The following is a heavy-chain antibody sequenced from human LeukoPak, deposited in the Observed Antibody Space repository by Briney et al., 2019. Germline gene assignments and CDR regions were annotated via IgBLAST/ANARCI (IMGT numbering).Heavy chain of an antibody. J-gene: IGHJ5*02. CDR3: TGGSTLYNWFDP. V-gene: IGHV4-39*01. D-gene: IGHD2-15*01. Sequence: PSETLSLICTVSGGSISSSIYYWGWIRQPPGKGLEWIGSIYYSGSAYYNPSLKSRVTISVDTSKNQFSLKLSSVTAADTAVYYCTGGSTLYNWFDPWGQGTLVTVSS. CDR1: GGSISSSIYY. CDR2: IYYSGSA.